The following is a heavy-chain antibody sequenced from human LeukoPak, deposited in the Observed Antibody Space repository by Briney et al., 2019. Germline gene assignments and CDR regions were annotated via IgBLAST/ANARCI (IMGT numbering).Heavy chain of an antibody. CDR2: FDPEDGET. J-gene: IGHJ4*02. Sequence: ASVKVSCKVSGYTLTELSMHWVRQAPGKGLEWMGGFDPEDGETIYAQKFQGRVTMTEDTSTDTAYMELSSLRSEDTAVYYRATGRQPIGQLLWFGELLFWGQGTLVTVSS. V-gene: IGHV1-24*01. CDR1: GYTLTELS. D-gene: IGHD3-10*01. CDR3: ATGRQPIGQLLWFGELLF.